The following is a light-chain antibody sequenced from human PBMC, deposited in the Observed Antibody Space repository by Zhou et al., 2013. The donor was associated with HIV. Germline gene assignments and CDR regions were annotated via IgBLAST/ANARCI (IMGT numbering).Light chain of an antibody. Sequence: DIQMTQSPSSLSASVGDRVTISCRASQSIDSYVNWYQQKPGKAPKLLIFGSSTLHTGVPSRFSGGGSGTDFSLTISSLQPEDFATYYCQQSYNLPLTFGRGTTVEVK. CDR3: QQSYNLPLT. CDR1: QSIDSY. CDR2: GSS. V-gene: IGKV1-39*01. J-gene: IGKJ4*01.